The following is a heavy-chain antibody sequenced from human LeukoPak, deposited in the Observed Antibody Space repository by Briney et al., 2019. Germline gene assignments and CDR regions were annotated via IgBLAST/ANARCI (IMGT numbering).Heavy chain of an antibody. CDR3: ARLGSGYSYFDY. V-gene: IGHV4-38-2*01. Sequence: SETLSLTCAVSAFSINSGYYWGWIRQPPGKGLEWIGTVYHSGSTYYNPSLKSRVTMSVDTSKNQFSLKVYSVTAADTAVYYCARLGSGYSYFDYWSQGTLVTVSS. J-gene: IGHJ4*02. CDR2: VYHSGST. CDR1: AFSINSGYY. D-gene: IGHD3-22*01.